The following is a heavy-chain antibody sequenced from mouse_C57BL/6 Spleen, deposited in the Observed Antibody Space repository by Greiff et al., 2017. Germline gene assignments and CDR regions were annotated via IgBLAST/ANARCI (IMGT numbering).Heavy chain of an antibody. CDR3: TPDGCYPFAY. CDR1: GYTFTSYW. CDR2: IYPGNSDT. D-gene: IGHD2-3*01. V-gene: IGHV1-5*01. J-gene: IGHJ3*01. Sequence: VQLQQSGTVLARPGASVKMSCKTSGYTFTSYWMHWVKQRPGQGLEWIGAIYPGNSDTSYNQKFTGKAKLTAVTSASTAYMELSSLTNEDSAVYYCTPDGCYPFAYWGQGTLVTVSA.